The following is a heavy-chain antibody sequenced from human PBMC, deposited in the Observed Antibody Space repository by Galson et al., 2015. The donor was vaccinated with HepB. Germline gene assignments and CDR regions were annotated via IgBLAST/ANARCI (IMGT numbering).Heavy chain of an antibody. CDR2: ISNSGYST. CDR1: GFTFKNYP. Sequence: SLRLSCAASGFTFKNYPMTWVRQAPGKGLEWVSAISNSGYSTDYADSVKGRFTISRDNSKSTLSLQMSSLRAEDTAVYYCAKGISGSYPDYYFDFGGQGTLVTVSS. CDR3: AKGISGSYPDYYFDF. J-gene: IGHJ4*02. D-gene: IGHD1-26*01. V-gene: IGHV3-23*01.